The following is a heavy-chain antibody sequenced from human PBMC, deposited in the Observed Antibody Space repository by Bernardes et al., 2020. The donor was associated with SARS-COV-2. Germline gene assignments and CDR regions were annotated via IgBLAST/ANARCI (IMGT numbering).Heavy chain of an antibody. CDR3: ARRRIGVTLWSDV. CDR1: GGSFEGYF. D-gene: IGHD2-21*02. J-gene: IGHJ5*02. V-gene: IGHV4-34*12. CDR2: VIDTGST. Sequence: SETLSLTCGVSGGSFEGYFWSWIRQSPKKGLEFIGEVIDTGSTNYNPSLKRRVTLSADKSKRQFSLNLSSLTAADNGLYYCARRRIGVTLWSDVWGQGILVTVSS.